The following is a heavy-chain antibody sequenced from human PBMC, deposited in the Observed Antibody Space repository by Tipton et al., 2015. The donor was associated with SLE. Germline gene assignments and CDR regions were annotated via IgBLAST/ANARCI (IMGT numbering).Heavy chain of an antibody. D-gene: IGHD4-17*01. CDR2: INHSGST. V-gene: IGHV4-34*01. J-gene: IGHJ4*02. CDR3: ARGLYGDEPGY. CDR1: GGSFSGYY. Sequence: TLSLTCAVYGGSFSGYYFRWVRPPPGKGVEWVWEINHSGSTNYNPSHKRRVTISIDTSKNQISLKLTPLTAADTAVYYCARGLYGDEPGYWGQGTPVTVSS.